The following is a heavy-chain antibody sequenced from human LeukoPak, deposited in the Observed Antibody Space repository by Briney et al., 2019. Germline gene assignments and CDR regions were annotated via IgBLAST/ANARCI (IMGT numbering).Heavy chain of an antibody. CDR3: ARARRSSGRPDAFDI. Sequence: PSETLSLTCTISGGSISSYYWSWIRQPPGQGLEWIGYIDYSGSTNYNPSLKSRVTISVDTSRNQFSLKLSPVTAADTAVYHCARARRSSGRPDAFDIWGQGTMVTVSS. CDR1: GGSISSYY. D-gene: IGHD6-25*01. V-gene: IGHV4-59*01. CDR2: IDYSGST. J-gene: IGHJ3*02.